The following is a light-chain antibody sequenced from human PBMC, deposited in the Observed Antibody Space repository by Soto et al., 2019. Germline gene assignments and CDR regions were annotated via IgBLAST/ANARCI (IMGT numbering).Light chain of an antibody. CDR2: GAS. CDR1: RSVSSN. J-gene: IGKJ1*01. Sequence: IEMTQSPATLSVSLGERATLSCGASRSVSSNFAWYQQKPGQAPRLLIYGASTRASDVPVRFSGSGSGTEFTLTITSLQSEDFAVYYCQQYNSWPRTFGQGTKVEIK. V-gene: IGKV3-15*01. CDR3: QQYNSWPRT.